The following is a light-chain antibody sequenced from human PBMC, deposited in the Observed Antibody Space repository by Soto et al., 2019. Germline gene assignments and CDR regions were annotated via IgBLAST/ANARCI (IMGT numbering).Light chain of an antibody. CDR2: DTF. CDR1: QSVSSY. V-gene: IGKV3-11*01. CDR3: VQRSTWPWT. J-gene: IGKJ1*01. Sequence: EIVLTQSPDTLSLSPGERATLSCRASQSVSSYLAWYQQKPGQALRLLIYDTFKRATGIPARFSGSGSGTDFTLTISSLEPEDFAVYYCVQRSTWPWTVGQGSQVEI.